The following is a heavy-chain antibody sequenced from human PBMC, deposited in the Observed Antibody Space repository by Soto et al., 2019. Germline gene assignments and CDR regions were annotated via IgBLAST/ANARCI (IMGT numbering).Heavy chain of an antibody. Sequence: EVQLVESGGVLVQPGGSLRLSCAASGFTFSTYWMHWVRQAPGKGLVWLSRINGDGSDTVYADSVKGRFTISRDNAKNTLYLQMKSLRAEDTAVYYCTRSIRWYVDAESWGQGTLVTVSS. J-gene: IGHJ4*02. CDR3: TRSIRWYVDAES. CDR2: INGDGSDT. V-gene: IGHV3-74*01. CDR1: GFTFSTYW. D-gene: IGHD2-15*01.